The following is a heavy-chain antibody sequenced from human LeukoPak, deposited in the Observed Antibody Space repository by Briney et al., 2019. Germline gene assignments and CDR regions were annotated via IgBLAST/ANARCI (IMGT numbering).Heavy chain of an antibody. D-gene: IGHD6-13*01. CDR2: IYYSGST. Sequence: PSETLSLTCSVSGGSITNYYWSWIRQPPGKGLEWIGYIYYSGSTTYNPSLKSRVTISKDTSKNQFSLRLTSVTAEDTAVYYCARDSSTDYYYFGMDVWGQGTTVTVSS. V-gene: IGHV4-59*13. CDR3: ARDSSTDYYYFGMDV. CDR1: GGSITNYY. J-gene: IGHJ6*02.